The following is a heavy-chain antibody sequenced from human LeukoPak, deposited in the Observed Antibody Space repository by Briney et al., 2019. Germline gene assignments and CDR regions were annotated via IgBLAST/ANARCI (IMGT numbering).Heavy chain of an antibody. CDR1: GVSISSSNSY. V-gene: IGHV4-39*07. Sequence: PSETLSLTCTVSGVSISSSNSYWGWIRQPPGKGLEWIGSIYYSGNTYYNASLKSQVSTSIDTSKNQFSLKLSSVTAADTAVYYCAGLITMVRAHVRGFDPWGQGTLVTVSS. J-gene: IGHJ5*02. CDR3: AGLITMVRAHVRGFDP. D-gene: IGHD3-10*01. CDR2: IYYSGNT.